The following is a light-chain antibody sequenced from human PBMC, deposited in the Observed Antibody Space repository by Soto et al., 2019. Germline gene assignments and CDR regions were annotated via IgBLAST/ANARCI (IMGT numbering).Light chain of an antibody. Sequence: DIRMTQSPSSVSGSVGDRGSMTCRASQDIASWLAWYQQRPGKAPVLLIFGASILQSGVSSRFSGSGAGTEFNLTINSLQPEDFGVYYCQQAHNLPVTFGGGTKVDIK. J-gene: IGKJ4*01. CDR1: QDIASW. CDR3: QQAHNLPVT. V-gene: IGKV1-12*01. CDR2: GAS.